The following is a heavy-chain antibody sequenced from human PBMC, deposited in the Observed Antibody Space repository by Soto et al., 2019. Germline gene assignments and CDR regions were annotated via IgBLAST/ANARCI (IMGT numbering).Heavy chain of an antibody. D-gene: IGHD2-2*01. V-gene: IGHV4-30-2*01. Sequence: QLQLQESGSGLVKPSQTLSLTCAVSGGSISSGGYSWSWIRQPPGKGLEWIGYMYHSGSTDYTPSHKSRVTISIVRSKTQFPLKRSSVTASDTAVYYCARVPDYWCQGILVTVSS. CDR3: ARVPDY. J-gene: IGHJ4*02. CDR2: MYHSGST. CDR1: GGSISSGGYS.